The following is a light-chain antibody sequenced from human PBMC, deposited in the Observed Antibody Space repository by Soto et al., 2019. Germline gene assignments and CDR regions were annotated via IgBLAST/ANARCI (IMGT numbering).Light chain of an antibody. Sequence: QSALTQPASVSGSPGQSITISCTGTSSDVGSYNYVSWYQQHPRKAPKLMIYDVSNRPSGVSNRFSGSKSGNTASLTISGLQAEDEADYYCSSYTSSSTLVVFGGGTKLTV. CDR1: SSDVGSYNY. V-gene: IGLV2-14*01. CDR3: SSYTSSSTLVV. CDR2: DVS. J-gene: IGLJ2*01.